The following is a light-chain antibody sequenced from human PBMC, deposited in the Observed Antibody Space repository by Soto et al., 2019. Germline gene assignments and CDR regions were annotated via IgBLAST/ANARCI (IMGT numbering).Light chain of an antibody. CDR3: QVWDRSSDVV. CDR2: YDS. V-gene: IGLV3-21*04. CDR1: NIGSKS. Sequence: SYVLTQPPSVSVAPGKTARLTCGGNNIGSKSVHWYQQKPGQAPVLVIYYDSDRPSGIPERFSGSNSGNTATLTISRVEAGDEADYYCQVWDRSSDVVFGGGTKLTVL. J-gene: IGLJ2*01.